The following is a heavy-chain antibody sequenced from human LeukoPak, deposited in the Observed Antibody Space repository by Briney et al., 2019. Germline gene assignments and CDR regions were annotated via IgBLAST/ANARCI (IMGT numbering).Heavy chain of an antibody. D-gene: IGHD1-26*01. Sequence: GGSLRLSCAASGFNFRSSGMHWVRQAPGTGLEWVAFIQSDTSQIYYADSVKGRFTISRDNSNNTLYLQMNSLRPEDTAVYYCARNQMGFDYWGQGTLVTVSS. CDR2: IQSDTSQI. J-gene: IGHJ4*02. CDR1: GFNFRSSG. CDR3: ARNQMGFDY. V-gene: IGHV3-30*02.